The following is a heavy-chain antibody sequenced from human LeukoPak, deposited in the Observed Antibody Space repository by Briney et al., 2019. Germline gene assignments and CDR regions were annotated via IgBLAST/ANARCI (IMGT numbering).Heavy chain of an antibody. J-gene: IGHJ4*02. Sequence: GGSLRLSCAASGFTVSSDYMSWVRQAPGKGLEWVSVIYSGGSTYYADSVKGRFTISRDNSKNTLYLQMNSLRAEDTAVYYCARVIVAAAGEFDYWGQGTLVTVSS. D-gene: IGHD6-13*01. CDR3: ARVIVAAAGEFDY. CDR1: GFTVSSDY. CDR2: IYSGGST. V-gene: IGHV3-66*02.